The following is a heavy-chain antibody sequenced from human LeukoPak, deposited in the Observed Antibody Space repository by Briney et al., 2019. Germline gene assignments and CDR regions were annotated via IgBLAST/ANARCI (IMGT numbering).Heavy chain of an antibody. V-gene: IGHV3-30*03. CDR2: ISYDGSNT. CDR3: ARDPGGLRYLGGGAEDY. D-gene: IGHD3-9*01. CDR1: GFTFSSYG. Sequence: PGRSLRLSCAASGFTFSSYGMHWVRQAPGKGLEWVAVISYDGSNTYYADSVKGRFTISRDNSKNMLYLQMNSLRAEDTAVYYCARDPGGLRYLGGGAEDYWGQGTLVTVSS. J-gene: IGHJ4*02.